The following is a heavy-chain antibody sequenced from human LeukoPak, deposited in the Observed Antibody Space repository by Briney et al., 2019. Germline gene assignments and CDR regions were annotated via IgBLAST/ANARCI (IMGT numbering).Heavy chain of an antibody. J-gene: IGHJ6*03. CDR2: ISSYNGNA. V-gene: IGHV1-18*01. Sequence: ASVKVSCKASGYIFTSYGINWVRQAPGQGLEWMGWISSYNGNAHYAQILQGRVTMTTDTSTSTAYMELRSLRSDDTAVYYCAKAGPPIHYYYMDVWGKGTTVTISS. CDR3: AKAGPPIHYYYMDV. CDR1: GYIFTSYG.